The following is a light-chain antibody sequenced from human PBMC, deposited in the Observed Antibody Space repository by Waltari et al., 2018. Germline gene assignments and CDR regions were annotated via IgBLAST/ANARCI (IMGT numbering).Light chain of an antibody. Sequence: DIQMTQSPSTLSASVGDRVTITCRASQSISSWLAWYQQKPGKAPKLLIYKASSLESVVPSRFSGSGSGTEFTLTISSLQPDDFATYYCQQYNSYLSTFGQGTKLEI. V-gene: IGKV1-5*03. CDR1: QSISSW. CDR2: KAS. CDR3: QQYNSYLST. J-gene: IGKJ2*01.